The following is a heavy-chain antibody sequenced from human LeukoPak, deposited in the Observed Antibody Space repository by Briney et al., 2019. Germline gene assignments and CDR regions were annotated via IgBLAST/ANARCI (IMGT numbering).Heavy chain of an antibody. D-gene: IGHD5-18*01. CDR1: GYSISNSYY. CDR2: MFHSGNT. Sequence: SETLSLTCAVSGYSISNSYYWGWIPQSPGKGLEWIASMFHSGNTYYNPSLKSRVTISVETSENQFSLKLSSVTAADTAVYYCARMSPDSYGEFDHWGQGTLVTVSS. J-gene: IGHJ4*02. V-gene: IGHV4-38-2*01. CDR3: ARMSPDSYGEFDH.